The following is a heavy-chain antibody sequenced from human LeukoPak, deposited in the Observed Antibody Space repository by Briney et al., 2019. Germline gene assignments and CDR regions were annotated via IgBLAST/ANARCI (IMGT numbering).Heavy chain of an antibody. CDR2: ISSSSSYI. D-gene: IGHD1-14*01. CDR1: GFTFSSYS. CDR3: AREGRTLIDC. J-gene: IGHJ4*02. Sequence: SGGSLRLSCAASGFTFSSYSMNWVRQAPGKGLEWVSSISSSSSYIYYADSVKGRFTISRDNAKNSLYLQMNSLRAEDTAVYYCAREGRTLIDCWGQGTLVTVSS. V-gene: IGHV3-21*01.